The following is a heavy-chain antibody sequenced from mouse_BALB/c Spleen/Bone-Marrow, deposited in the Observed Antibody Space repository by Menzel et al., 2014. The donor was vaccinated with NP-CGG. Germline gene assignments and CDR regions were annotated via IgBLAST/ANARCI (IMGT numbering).Heavy chain of an antibody. D-gene: IGHD2-4*01. CDR2: ISYDGSN. V-gene: IGHV3-6*02. CDR1: GYSITRGYY. Sequence: EVQRVESGPGLVKPSQSLSLTCSVTGYSITRGYYWNWIRQFPGNKLEWMGYISYDGSNNYNPSLKNRISITRGTSKNQFFLKLNSVTTEDTATYYCARGGPYDYDYAMDYWGQGTSVTVSS. J-gene: IGHJ4*01. CDR3: ARGGPYDYDYAMDY.